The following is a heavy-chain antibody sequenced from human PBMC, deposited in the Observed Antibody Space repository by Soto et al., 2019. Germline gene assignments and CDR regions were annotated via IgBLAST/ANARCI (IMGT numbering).Heavy chain of an antibody. Sequence: SETLSLTCTVSGGSISSSSYYWGWIRQPPGKGLEWIGSIYYSGSTYYNPSLKSRVTISVDTSKNQFSLKLSSVTAADTAVYYCVRRSDPRPHNWYFDLWGRGTLVTVSS. V-gene: IGHV4-39*01. CDR1: GGSISSSSYY. J-gene: IGHJ2*01. CDR3: VRRSDPRPHNWYFDL. CDR2: IYYSGST.